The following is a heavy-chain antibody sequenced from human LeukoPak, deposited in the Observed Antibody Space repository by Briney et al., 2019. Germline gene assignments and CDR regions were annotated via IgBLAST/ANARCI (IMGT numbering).Heavy chain of an antibody. J-gene: IGHJ4*02. D-gene: IGHD3-10*01. CDR1: GFTFSNAW. V-gene: IGHV3-15*01. CDR3: TTDAYYYGSGSADY. Sequence: GGSLRLSCAASGFTFSNAWMSWVRQAPGKGLEWVGRIKSKTGGGTTDYAAPVKGRFTISRDDSKNTLYLQMNSLKTEDTAVYYCTTDAYYYGSGSADYWGQGTLVTVSS. CDR2: IKSKTGGGTT.